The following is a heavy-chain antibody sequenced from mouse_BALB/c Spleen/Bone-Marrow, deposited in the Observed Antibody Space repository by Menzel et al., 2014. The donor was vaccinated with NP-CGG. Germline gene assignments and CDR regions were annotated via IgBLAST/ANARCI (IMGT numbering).Heavy chain of an antibody. Sequence: DVKLQESGPGLVKPSQSLSLTCTVTGYSITSDYAWNWIRQFPGKKLEWMGFIGYSGSTSYNPSLSSRISVTRDTSKNQFFLHLNSVTTEDTATYYCARDDYYGGSYFDYWAKAPLSQSPQ. J-gene: IGHJ2*01. D-gene: IGHD1-1*01. V-gene: IGHV3-2*02. CDR1: GYSITSDYA. CDR2: IGYSGST. CDR3: ARDDYYGGSYFDY.